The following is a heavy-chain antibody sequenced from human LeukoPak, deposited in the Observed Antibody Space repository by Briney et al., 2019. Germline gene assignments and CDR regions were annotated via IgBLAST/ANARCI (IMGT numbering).Heavy chain of an antibody. V-gene: IGHV3-30-3*01. CDR3: ARVGSSGWYSKYYFDY. CDR1: GFXFSSYA. J-gene: IGHJ4*02. D-gene: IGHD6-19*01. CDR2: XSYDGSNK. Sequence: SLRLSCAASGFXFSSYAMHXVXQAPGKGXEWXXXXSYDGSNKYYADSVKGRFTISRDNSKNTLYLQMNSLRAEDTAVYYCARVGSSGWYSKYYFDYWGQGTLVTVSS.